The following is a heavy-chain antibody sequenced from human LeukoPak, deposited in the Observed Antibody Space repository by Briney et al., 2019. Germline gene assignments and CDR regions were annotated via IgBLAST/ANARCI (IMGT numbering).Heavy chain of an antibody. D-gene: IGHD3-10*01. J-gene: IGHJ6*03. Sequence: GGSLRLSCAASGFTFSNSAMTWVRQAPGMGLEWVSAIDTSGGSTYYADSVNGRFTISRDNSKNMLFLQMNSLRAEDTAVYYCAKYGSGTYYYYYYYMDVWGKGTTVTVSS. CDR3: AKYGSGTYYYYYYYMDV. CDR1: GFTFSNSA. CDR2: IDTSGGST. V-gene: IGHV3-23*01.